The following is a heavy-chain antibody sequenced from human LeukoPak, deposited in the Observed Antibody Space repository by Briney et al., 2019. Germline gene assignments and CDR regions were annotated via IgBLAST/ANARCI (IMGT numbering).Heavy chain of an antibody. J-gene: IGHJ4*02. Sequence: GGSLRLSCVASGFPFSSYWMTWVRQAPGKGLEWVANIKEDGSEDYYADSVKGRFAISKDNAKNSLYLQMNSLRAEDTAMYYCARDADGYEDWGQGTLVIVSS. D-gene: IGHD5-24*01. CDR1: GFPFSSYW. CDR3: ARDADGYED. V-gene: IGHV3-7*01. CDR2: IKEDGSED.